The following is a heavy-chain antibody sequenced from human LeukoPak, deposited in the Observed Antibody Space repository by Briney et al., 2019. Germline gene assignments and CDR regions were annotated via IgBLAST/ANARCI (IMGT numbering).Heavy chain of an antibody. Sequence: GGSLRLSCAASGFTFSSYWMSWVRQAPGKGLEWVANIKQDGSEKYYVDSVKGRFTISRDDAKNSLYLQMNSLRAEDTAVYYCASGGVEMATTIDYWGQGTLVTVSS. D-gene: IGHD5-24*01. V-gene: IGHV3-7*01. CDR2: IKQDGSEK. CDR3: ASGGVEMATTIDY. J-gene: IGHJ4*02. CDR1: GFTFSSYW.